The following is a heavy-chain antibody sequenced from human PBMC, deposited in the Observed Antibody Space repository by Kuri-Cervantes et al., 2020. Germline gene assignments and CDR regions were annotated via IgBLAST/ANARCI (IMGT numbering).Heavy chain of an antibody. Sequence: ASVKVSCKASGYTFTSYDINWVRQATGQGLEWMGIINPSGGSTSYAQKFQGRVTMTRDTSTSTVYMELSSLRSEDTAVYYCARVGCSGGSCKINWFDPWGQGTLVTVSS. J-gene: IGHJ5*02. CDR2: INPSGGST. CDR3: ARVGCSGGSCKINWFDP. D-gene: IGHD2-15*01. V-gene: IGHV1-46*01. CDR1: GYTFTSYD.